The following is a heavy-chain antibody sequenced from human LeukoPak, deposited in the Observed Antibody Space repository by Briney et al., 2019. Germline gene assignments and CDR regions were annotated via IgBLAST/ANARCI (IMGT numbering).Heavy chain of an antibody. D-gene: IGHD1-26*01. J-gene: IGHJ3*02. CDR3: ATVRGSYLIHAFDI. Sequence: ASVKVSCKTSGYTFTSYDINWVRQATGQGLEWLGFMNPNSGNTGYAQKFQGRVALTMNTSIRTAYMELSTLRSEDTAVYYCATVRGSYLIHAFDIWGQGTMVTVSS. CDR1: GYTFTSYD. CDR2: MNPNSGNT. V-gene: IGHV1-8*01.